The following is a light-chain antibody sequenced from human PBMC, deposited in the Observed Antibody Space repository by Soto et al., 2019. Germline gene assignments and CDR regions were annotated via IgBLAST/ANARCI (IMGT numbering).Light chain of an antibody. V-gene: IGLV2-14*01. CDR3: TSYTSDSTYG. Sequence: SVLTQPASVSGSPGQSITISCTGTSTDVGRYNYVSWYQQHPCKAPKLMVYDVSNRPSWVSNRFSGSKSGITASLTISGLQAEDEADYYCTSYTSDSTYGFGTGTKVTVL. CDR1: STDVGRYNY. J-gene: IGLJ1*01. CDR2: DVS.